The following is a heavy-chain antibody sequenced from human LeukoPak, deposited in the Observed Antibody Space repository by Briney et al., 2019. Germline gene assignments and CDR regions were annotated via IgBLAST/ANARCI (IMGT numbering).Heavy chain of an antibody. CDR2: ISSSSSTI. V-gene: IGHV3-48*02. Sequence: GGSLRLSCAASGFTFSSYGMHWVRQAPGKGLEWVSYISSSSSTIYYADSVKGRFTISRDNAKNSLYLQTNSLRDEDTAVYYCAIEGLYNWFDPWGQGTLVTVSS. CDR1: GFTFSSYG. J-gene: IGHJ5*02. CDR3: AIEGLYNWFDP.